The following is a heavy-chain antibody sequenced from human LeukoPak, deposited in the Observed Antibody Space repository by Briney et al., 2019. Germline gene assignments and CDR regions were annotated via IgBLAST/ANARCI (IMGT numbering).Heavy chain of an antibody. D-gene: IGHD5-12*01. CDR3: ARASGYSGYDYAFDI. V-gene: IGHV1-69*04. Sequence: ASVKVSCKASGGTFISYAMSWVRQAPGQGLEWMGRIIPILGIANYAQKFQGRVTITADKSTSTAYMELSSLRSEDTAVYYCARASGYSGYDYAFDIWGQGTMVTVSS. CDR1: GGTFISYA. J-gene: IGHJ3*02. CDR2: IIPILGIA.